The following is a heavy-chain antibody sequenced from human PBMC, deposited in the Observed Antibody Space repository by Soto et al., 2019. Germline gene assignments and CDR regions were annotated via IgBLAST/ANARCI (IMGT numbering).Heavy chain of an antibody. D-gene: IGHD4-17*01. CDR2: ISSDGGTT. V-gene: IGHV3-64*07. J-gene: IGHJ4*02. Sequence: EVQLVESGGDLVQPGGSLRLSCAVSGFTFSNYAMHWVRQAPGKGLEYVSAISSDGGTTYYADSVKGRFSISRDNSKNTLYLQMGSLRAEDMAVYYCARADVVTTIFTKHYFFDYWGQGTLVTVSS. CDR1: GFTFSNYA. CDR3: ARADVVTTIFTKHYFFDY.